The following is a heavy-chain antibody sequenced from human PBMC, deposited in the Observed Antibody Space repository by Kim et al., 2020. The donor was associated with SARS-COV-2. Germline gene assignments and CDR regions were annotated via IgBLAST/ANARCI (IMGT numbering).Heavy chain of an antibody. CDR2: YEGDNK. V-gene: IGHV3-30*14. Sequence: YEGDNKSYADSVKGRFTISRDNSGNTVYLELNSLRREDRAVYYCATNGNAYWGQGTLVSVSS. D-gene: IGHD1-1*01. J-gene: IGHJ4*02. CDR3: ATNGNAY.